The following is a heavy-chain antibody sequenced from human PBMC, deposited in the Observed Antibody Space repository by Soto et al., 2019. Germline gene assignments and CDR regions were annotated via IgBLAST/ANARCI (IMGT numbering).Heavy chain of an antibody. V-gene: IGHV4-59*01. D-gene: IGHD3-22*01. CDR1: GGSISSYY. CDR2: IYYSGST. CDR3: ARGERKRYDSSGYSHFDY. Sequence: PSETLSLTCTVSGGSISSYYWSWIRQPPGKGLEWIGYIYYSGSTNYNPSLKSRVTISVDTSKNQFSLKLGSVTAADTAVYYCARGERKRYDSSGYSHFDYWGQGTLVTVSS. J-gene: IGHJ4*02.